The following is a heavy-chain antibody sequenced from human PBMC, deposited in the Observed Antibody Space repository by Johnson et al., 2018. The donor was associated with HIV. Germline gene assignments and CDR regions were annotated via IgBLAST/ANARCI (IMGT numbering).Heavy chain of an antibody. V-gene: IGHV3-20*04. Sequence: VQLVESGGGLIQPGGSLRLSCAASGFTVSSNYMSWVRQAPGKGLEWVSDITWNGGSTGYADSVKGRFTISRDNAKNSLYLQMKSLRVDDTALYYCARAVGYYGSGSAFDIWGQGTMVTVSS. CDR3: ARAVGYYGSGSAFDI. D-gene: IGHD3-10*01. CDR1: GFTVSSNY. J-gene: IGHJ3*02. CDR2: ITWNGGST.